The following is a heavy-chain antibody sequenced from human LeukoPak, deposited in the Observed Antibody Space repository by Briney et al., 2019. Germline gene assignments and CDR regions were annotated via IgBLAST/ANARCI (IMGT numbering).Heavy chain of an antibody. Sequence: PGGSLRLSCAASGFTFSSYSMNWVRQAPGKGLEWLSYIGSSSSTIYYADSVKGRFTISRDNAKNSLYLQMNSLKTEDTAVYYCTTVWFGTFWFDYWGQGTLVTVSS. CDR2: IGSSSSTI. J-gene: IGHJ4*02. CDR3: TTVWFGTFWFDY. D-gene: IGHD3-10*01. V-gene: IGHV3-48*01. CDR1: GFTFSSYS.